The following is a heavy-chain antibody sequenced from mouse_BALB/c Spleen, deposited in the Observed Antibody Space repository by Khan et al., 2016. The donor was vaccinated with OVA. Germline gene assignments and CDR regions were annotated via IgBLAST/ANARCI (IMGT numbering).Heavy chain of an antibody. D-gene: IGHD2-14*01. CDR2: INPRSGYT. CDR1: GYTFTSHT. V-gene: IGHV1-4*01. Sequence: QVQLKQSGAELARPGASVKMSCKASGYTFTSHTMHWVKQRPGQGLEWIGYINPRSGYTQYNQKFNDKATLTADISSSTAYMPLSSLTSEDSAVYYCARRTTEYALDYWGQGTSVTVSS. CDR3: ARRTTEYALDY. J-gene: IGHJ4*01.